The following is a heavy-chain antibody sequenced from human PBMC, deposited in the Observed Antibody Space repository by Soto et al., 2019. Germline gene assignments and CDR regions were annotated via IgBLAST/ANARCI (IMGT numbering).Heavy chain of an antibody. J-gene: IGHJ4*02. CDR2: ISFDGTKE. CDR3: AGEVVNWQYFDY. D-gene: IGHD2-21*01. V-gene: IGHV3-30-3*01. CDR1: GFIFNNYA. Sequence: QVQLVESGGGVVQPGTSLRLSCAASGFIFNNYALYWVRQAPGKGLEWVASISFDGTKENYADSVKGRCSISRDKSNNTLYLEMNSLRGEDTAVYYGAGEVVNWQYFDYWGQGTLVTVSS.